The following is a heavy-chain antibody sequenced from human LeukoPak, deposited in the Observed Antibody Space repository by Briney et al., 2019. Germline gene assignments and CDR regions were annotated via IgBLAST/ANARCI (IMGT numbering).Heavy chain of an antibody. V-gene: IGHV5-51*01. D-gene: IGHD5-18*01. CDR3: ASHGSRGYSYGQPFDD. CDR2: IYPGDSDT. Sequence: GESLKISCKGSGYSFTSYWIGWVRQMPGKGLEWMGIIYPGDSDTRYSPSFQGQVTISADKSISTAYLQWSSLKASDTAMYYCASHGSRGYSYGQPFDDWGQGTLVTVSS. J-gene: IGHJ4*02. CDR1: GYSFTSYW.